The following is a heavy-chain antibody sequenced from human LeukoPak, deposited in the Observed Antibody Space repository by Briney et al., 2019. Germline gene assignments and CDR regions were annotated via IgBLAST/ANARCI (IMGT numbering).Heavy chain of an antibody. Sequence: GGSLRLSCAASGFTFSSYSMNWVRQAPGKGLEWVSSISSSSSYIYYADSVKSRFTISRDNAKNSLYLQMNSLRAEDTAVYYCARDTSDYDFWSGYPIDYWGQGTLVTVSS. CDR2: ISSSSSYI. CDR3: ARDTSDYDFWSGYPIDY. CDR1: GFTFSSYS. J-gene: IGHJ4*02. D-gene: IGHD3-3*01. V-gene: IGHV3-21*01.